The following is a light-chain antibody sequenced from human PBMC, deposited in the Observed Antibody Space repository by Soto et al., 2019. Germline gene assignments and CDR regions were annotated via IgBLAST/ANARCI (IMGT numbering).Light chain of an antibody. J-gene: IGKJ1*01. CDR1: QSVSSSY. Sequence: EIVLTQSPGTLSLSPGERATLSCRAGQSVSSSYLAWYQQKPGQAPRLLIFGASARPTGIPARISGSGSGTEFTLTISSLRSEDFAVYFCQQYYNWPRTFGQGTKVDIK. CDR2: GAS. CDR3: QQYYNWPRT. V-gene: IGKV3-15*01.